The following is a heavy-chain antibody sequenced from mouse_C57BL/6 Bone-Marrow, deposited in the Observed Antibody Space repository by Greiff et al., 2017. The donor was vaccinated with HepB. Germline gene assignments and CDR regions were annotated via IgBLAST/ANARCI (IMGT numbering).Heavy chain of an antibody. V-gene: IGHV1-81*01. Sequence: VQLQQSGAELARPGASVKLSCKASGYTFTSYGISWVKQRTGQGLEWIGEIYPRSGNTYYNEKFKGTATLTADKSSSTAYMELRSLTSEDSAVYFCARPITTVVAPYYFDYWGQGTTLTVSS. CDR1: GYTFTSYG. CDR2: IYPRSGNT. D-gene: IGHD1-1*01. CDR3: ARPITTVVAPYYFDY. J-gene: IGHJ2*01.